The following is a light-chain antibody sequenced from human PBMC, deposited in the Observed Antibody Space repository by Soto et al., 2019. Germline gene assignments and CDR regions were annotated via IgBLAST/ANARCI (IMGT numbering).Light chain of an antibody. CDR2: AAS. CDR1: RSISSY. CDR3: QQSYSPYT. Sequence: DIQMTQSPSSLSASVGDRVTITCRASRSISSYLNWYQQKPGKAPKLLIYAASSLQSGVPSRFSGSGSGTDFTLTISSLQPADFATYYCQQSYSPYTFGQGTNLEIK. J-gene: IGKJ2*01. V-gene: IGKV1-39*01.